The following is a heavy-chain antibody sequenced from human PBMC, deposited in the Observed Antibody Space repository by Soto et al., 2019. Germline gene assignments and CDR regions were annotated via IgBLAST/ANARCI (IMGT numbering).Heavy chain of an antibody. CDR3: ARGTDCGGDCYYHYYYGMDV. D-gene: IGHD2-21*02. V-gene: IGHV1-2*04. Sequence: ASVKVSCKASGYSFTDYHIHWVRQAPGQGLEWLGRINPKSGGTSTAQKFQGWVTMTTDTSISTASMELTRLTSDDTAIYYCARGTDCGGDCYYHYYYGMDVWGQGTTVTVSS. CDR1: GYSFTDYH. J-gene: IGHJ6*02. CDR2: INPKSGGT.